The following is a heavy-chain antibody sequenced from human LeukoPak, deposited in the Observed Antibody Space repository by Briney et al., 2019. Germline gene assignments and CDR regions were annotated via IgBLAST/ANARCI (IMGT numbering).Heavy chain of an antibody. D-gene: IGHD2-21*01. V-gene: IGHV1-69*05. CDR2: IIPIFGTA. Sequence: GASVKVSCKASGGTFSSYAISWVRQAPGQGLEWMGGIIPIFGTANYAQKFQGRVTITTDESTSTAYMELSSLRSEDTAVYYCATPRLPDWYLDLWGRGTLVTVSS. CDR1: GGTFSSYA. J-gene: IGHJ2*01. CDR3: ATPRLPDWYLDL.